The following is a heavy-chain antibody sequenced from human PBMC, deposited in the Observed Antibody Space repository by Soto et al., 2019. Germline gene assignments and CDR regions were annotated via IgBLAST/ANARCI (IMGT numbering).Heavy chain of an antibody. CDR3: VRDGTKTLRDWSAP. J-gene: IGHJ5*02. CDR2: IYATGTT. CDR1: GASVSGFH. V-gene: IGHV4-4*07. Sequence: SGTPSVTCTVSGASVSGFHWSWIRKSAGKGLEWIGRIYATGTTDYNPSLKSRVMMSVDTSKKQFSLKLRSVTAADTAVYYCVRDGTKTLRDWSAPWGQEISVPVS. D-gene: IGHD1-1*01.